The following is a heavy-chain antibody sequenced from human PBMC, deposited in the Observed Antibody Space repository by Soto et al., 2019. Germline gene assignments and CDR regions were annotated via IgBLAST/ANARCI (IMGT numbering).Heavy chain of an antibody. Sequence: QVQLVQSGAEVKKPGASVRVSCKTSGYTFINYGITWVRQAPGQGLEWMGWLSAYNGDTSSSEKLQDRFTMTTDTSTNTVYMDLRSLTSDDTAVXXXXXWSAIVGGAEALDVWGQGTMVIVSS. V-gene: IGHV1-18*01. CDR3: XXWSAIVGGAEALDV. D-gene: IGHD1-26*01. CDR1: GYTFINYG. J-gene: IGHJ3*01. CDR2: LSAYNGDT.